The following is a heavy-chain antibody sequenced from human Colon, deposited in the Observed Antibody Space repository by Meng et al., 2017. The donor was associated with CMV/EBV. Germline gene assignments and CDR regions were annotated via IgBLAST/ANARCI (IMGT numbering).Heavy chain of an antibody. Sequence: SVKVSCKASGGTFSSYAISWVRQAPGQGLEWMGGIIPIFGTANYAQKFQGRVTITTDESTSTAYMELSSLRVEDTAIYYCARAGSSTGYSYFDFWGRGTLVTVSS. J-gene: IGHJ4*02. CDR3: ARAGSSTGYSYFDF. V-gene: IGHV1-69*05. CDR1: GGTFSSYA. D-gene: IGHD3-10*01. CDR2: IIPIFGTA.